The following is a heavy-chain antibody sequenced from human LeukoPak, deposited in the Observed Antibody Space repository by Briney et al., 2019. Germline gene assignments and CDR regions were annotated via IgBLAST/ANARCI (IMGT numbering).Heavy chain of an antibody. D-gene: IGHD5-12*01. V-gene: IGHV3-9*01. CDR1: GFTFDDYA. CDR3: AKASLSGYDIYYFDY. J-gene: IGHJ4*02. CDR2: IGWNSGSI. Sequence: GRSLRLSCAASGFTFDDYAMHWVRQAPGKGLEWVSGIGWNSGSIGYADSVKGRFTISRDNAKNSLYLQMNSLRAEDTALYYCAKASLSGYDIYYFDYWGQGTLVTVSS.